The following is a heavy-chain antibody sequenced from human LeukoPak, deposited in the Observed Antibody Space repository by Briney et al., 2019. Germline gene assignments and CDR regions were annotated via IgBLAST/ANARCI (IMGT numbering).Heavy chain of an antibody. V-gene: IGHV3-23*01. CDR1: GFTFSSYA. CDR2: LSYSGGST. Sequence: GGSLRLSSAASGFTFSSYAMSWVRQAQGNGLEWVSGLSYSGGSTYYADSVKGRFTISRDNSKNTLYLQMNSLRAEDTAVYYCAKWRSGYPNYYFDYWGQGTLVTVSS. CDR3: AKWRSGYPNYYFDY. J-gene: IGHJ4*02. D-gene: IGHD3-22*01.